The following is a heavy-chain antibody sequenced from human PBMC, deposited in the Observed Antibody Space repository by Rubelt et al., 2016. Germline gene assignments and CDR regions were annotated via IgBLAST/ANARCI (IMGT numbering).Heavy chain of an antibody. D-gene: IGHD6-13*01. CDR3: ARVISGVEYSSSWHFDY. CDR1: GDTFTSYG. J-gene: IGHJ4*02. Sequence: QVQLVQSGAEVKKPGASVKVSCKASGDTFTSYGISWVRQAPGQGLEWMGWISAYNGNTNYAQKRQCRVTMTTDTSTSTAYMELRSLRSDDTAVYYCARVISGVEYSSSWHFDYWGQGTLVTVSS. CDR2: ISAYNGNT. V-gene: IGHV1-18*01.